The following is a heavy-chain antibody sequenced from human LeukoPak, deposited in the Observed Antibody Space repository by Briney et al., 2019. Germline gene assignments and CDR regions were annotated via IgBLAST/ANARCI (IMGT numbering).Heavy chain of an antibody. CDR2: ISSSGSNI. V-gene: IGHV3-48*03. Sequence: GGSLRLSCAASGFTFSSYEMNWVRQAPGKGLEWVSYISSSGSNIYYADSVKGRFTISRDNAKNSLYLQMNSLRAEDTAVDYCARDAENEYNWSEYGWGQGTLVTVSS. CDR3: ARDAENEYNWSEYG. CDR1: GFTFSSYE. J-gene: IGHJ4*02. D-gene: IGHD1-1*01.